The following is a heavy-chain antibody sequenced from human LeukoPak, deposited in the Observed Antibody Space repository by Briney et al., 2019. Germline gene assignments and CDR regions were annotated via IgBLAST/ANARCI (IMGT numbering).Heavy chain of an antibody. J-gene: IGHJ3*02. V-gene: IGHV1-2*02. CDR2: INPNSGGK. D-gene: IGHD5-18*01. Sequence: GASVKVSCKASGYTFTGYYMHWVRQAPGQGLEWMGWINPNSGGKNYAQKFQGRVTMTRDTSISTAYMELSRLRSDDTAVYYCASYTAMDHDAFDIWGQGTMVTVSS. CDR1: GYTFTGYY. CDR3: ASYTAMDHDAFDI.